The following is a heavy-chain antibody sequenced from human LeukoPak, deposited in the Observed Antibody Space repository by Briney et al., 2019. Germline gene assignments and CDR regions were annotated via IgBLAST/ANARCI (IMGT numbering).Heavy chain of an antibody. Sequence: GGSLRLSCAASGFTFNSYAMSWVRQAPGKGLEWVSAISGSGGSTYYADSVKGRFTISRDNSKNTLYLQMNSLRAEDTAVYYCAKENYDSSGYYYERRSPFDYWGQGTLVTVSS. V-gene: IGHV3-23*01. D-gene: IGHD3-22*01. J-gene: IGHJ4*02. CDR3: AKENYDSSGYYYERRSPFDY. CDR1: GFTFNSYA. CDR2: ISGSGGST.